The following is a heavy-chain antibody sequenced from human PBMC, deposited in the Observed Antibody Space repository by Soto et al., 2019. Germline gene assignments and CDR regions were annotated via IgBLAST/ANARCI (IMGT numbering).Heavy chain of an antibody. CDR1: GFTFSSSA. V-gene: IGHV3-23*01. CDR2: ISGSGGST. J-gene: IGHJ4*02. Sequence: EVQLLESGGGLVQPGESLRLSCAASGFTFSSSAMTWVRQAPGKELEWVSSISGSGGSTFYADSVKGRFTISRDNSKNTLYLQMNSLRAEDTAVYHCAKDQKGDPTHALDHWGQGTLVTVSS. D-gene: IGHD3-16*01. CDR3: AKDQKGDPTHALDH.